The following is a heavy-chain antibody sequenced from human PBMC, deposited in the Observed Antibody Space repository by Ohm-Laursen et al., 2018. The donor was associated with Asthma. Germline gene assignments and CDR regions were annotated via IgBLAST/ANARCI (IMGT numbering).Heavy chain of an antibody. CDR2: GGSYYDGGLK. J-gene: IGHJ4*02. CDR1: VFPFSKYA. V-gene: IGHV3-30-3*01. Sequence: SLRLSCSASVFPFSKYAFHWVRQAPGKGLEWVAVGGSYYDGGLKYYADSVNGRFTVSRDDSKNTLYLQMNSLRPDDTAVYYCARDVMEWYLPAFDFWGQGTLVTVSS. CDR3: ARDVMEWYLPAFDF. D-gene: IGHD3-3*01.